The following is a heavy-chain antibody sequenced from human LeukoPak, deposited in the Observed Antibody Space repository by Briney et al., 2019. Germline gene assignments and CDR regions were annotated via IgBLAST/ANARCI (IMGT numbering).Heavy chain of an antibody. CDR2: ISYDGGNK. CDR3: AKDSLFRVGYADY. CDR1: GFTFSDYG. Sequence: PGGSLRLSCAASGFTFSDYGMHWVRQAPGKGLEWVALISYDGGNKFYADSVRDRFTISRDNSKNTLFLQMNSLRIEDTAVYYCAKDSLFRVGYADYWGQGTLVTVSS. V-gene: IGHV3-30*18. J-gene: IGHJ4*02. D-gene: IGHD2-2*01.